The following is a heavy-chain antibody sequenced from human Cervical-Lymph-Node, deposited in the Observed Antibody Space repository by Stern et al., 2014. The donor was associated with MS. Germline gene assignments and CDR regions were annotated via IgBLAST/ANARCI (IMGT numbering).Heavy chain of an antibody. D-gene: IGHD4-23*01. Sequence: VQLVESGSGLVKPSQTLSLTCAVSGGSISGGDYAWPWIRQPPGKGLEWIGYIDQSGSTYNTPSLKSRVTLSIDRSKNQFSLKLRSVTAADTAMYYCARIFGGNFDNWGQGTLVTVSS. CDR1: GGSISGGDYA. J-gene: IGHJ4*02. CDR2: IDQSGST. CDR3: ARIFGGNFDN. V-gene: IGHV4-30-2*01.